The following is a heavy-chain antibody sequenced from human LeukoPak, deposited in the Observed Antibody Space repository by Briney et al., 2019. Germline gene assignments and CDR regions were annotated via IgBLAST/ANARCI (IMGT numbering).Heavy chain of an antibody. J-gene: IGHJ1*01. CDR3: VHRPMLRSSGWN. Sequence: SGPTLVNPTQTLTLTCAFSGFSLSTRGMCVSWIRQPPGKALEWLARIDWDDDKYYSTSLKTRLTISKDTSKNQVVLTMTNMDPVDTATYYCVHRPMLRSSGWNWGQGTLVSVSS. CDR2: IDWDDDK. D-gene: IGHD6-25*01. CDR1: GFSLSTRGMC. V-gene: IGHV2-70*12.